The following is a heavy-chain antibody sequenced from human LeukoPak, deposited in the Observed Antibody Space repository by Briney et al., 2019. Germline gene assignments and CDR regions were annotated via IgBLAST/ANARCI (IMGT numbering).Heavy chain of an antibody. J-gene: IGHJ4*02. V-gene: IGHV4-59*01. CDR1: GGSISSYY. Sequence: PSETLSLTCTVSGGSISSYYWSWIRQPPGKGLEWIGYIYYSGSTNYSPSLKSRVTISVDTSKNQFSLKLSSVTAADTAVYYCAREYDDYVIDYWGQGTLVTVSS. CDR3: AREYDDYVIDY. D-gene: IGHD4-17*01. CDR2: IYYSGST.